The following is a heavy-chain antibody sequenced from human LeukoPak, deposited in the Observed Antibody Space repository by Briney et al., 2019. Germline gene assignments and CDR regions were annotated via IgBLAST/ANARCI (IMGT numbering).Heavy chain of an antibody. CDR2: ISGSGGST. CDR3: AKELDTGTDYYYYGMDV. Sequence: GGSLRLSCAASGFTFSSYAMSWVRQAPGKGLEWVSAISGSGGSTYYADSVKGRFTISRDNSKNTLYLQMNSLRAEDTAVYYCAKELDTGTDYYYYGMDVWGQGTTVTVSS. J-gene: IGHJ6*02. V-gene: IGHV3-23*01. D-gene: IGHD1-1*01. CDR1: GFTFSSYA.